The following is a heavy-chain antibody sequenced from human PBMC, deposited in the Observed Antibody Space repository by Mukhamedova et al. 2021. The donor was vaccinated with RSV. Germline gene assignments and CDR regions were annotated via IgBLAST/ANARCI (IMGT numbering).Heavy chain of an antibody. CDR2: ISNTGVTV. D-gene: IGHD4-11*01. J-gene: IGHJ4*02. V-gene: IGHV3-11*01. Sequence: ISNTGVTVYYADSVKGRFTFSRDNAKNSLYLHMNSLRVEDTAVYYCARGNYAFDSWGQATLVTVSS. CDR3: ARGNYAFDS.